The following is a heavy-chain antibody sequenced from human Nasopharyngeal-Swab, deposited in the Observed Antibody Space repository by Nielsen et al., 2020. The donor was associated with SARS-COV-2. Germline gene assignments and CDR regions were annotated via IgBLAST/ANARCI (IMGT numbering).Heavy chain of an antibody. CDR2: IYYSGST. Sequence: SESLSLTCTVSGGSISSYYWSWLRQPPGKGLEWIGYIYYSGSTNYNAYLKSRVTISVDTSKNQFYLKLSSVTAADTAVYYCARESGGDSGWFDPWGQGTLVTVSS. CDR1: GGSISSYY. CDR3: ARESGGDSGWFDP. V-gene: IGHV4-59*12. D-gene: IGHD5-12*01. J-gene: IGHJ5*02.